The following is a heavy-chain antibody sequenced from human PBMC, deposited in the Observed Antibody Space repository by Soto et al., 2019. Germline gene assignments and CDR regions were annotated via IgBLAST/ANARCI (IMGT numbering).Heavy chain of an antibody. CDR1: GDSISSSNW. CDR2: IYHSGST. J-gene: IGHJ4*02. CDR3: ARAPFTIFGVVTIDY. D-gene: IGHD3-3*01. V-gene: IGHV4-4*02. Sequence: PSETLSLTCAVSGDSISSSNWWSWVRQPPGKGLEWIGEIYHSGSTNYNPSLKSRVTISVDKSKNQFSLKLSSVTAADTAVYYCARAPFTIFGVVTIDYWGQGTLVTVSS.